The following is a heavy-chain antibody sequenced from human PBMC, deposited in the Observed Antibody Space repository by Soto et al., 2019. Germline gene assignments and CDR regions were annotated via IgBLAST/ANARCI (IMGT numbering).Heavy chain of an antibody. V-gene: IGHV3-23*01. D-gene: IGHD1-1*01. CDR2: ISGSGGST. CDR1: GFTFSSYA. Sequence: EVQLLESGGGLVQPGGSLRLSCAASGFTFSSYAMSWVRQAPGKGLEWVSAISGSGGSTYYADSVKGRFTISRDNSKNTLYLKMNSLRAEDTAVYYCAKDKFDELEPFAYWGQGTLVTVSS. CDR3: AKDKFDELEPFAY. J-gene: IGHJ4*02.